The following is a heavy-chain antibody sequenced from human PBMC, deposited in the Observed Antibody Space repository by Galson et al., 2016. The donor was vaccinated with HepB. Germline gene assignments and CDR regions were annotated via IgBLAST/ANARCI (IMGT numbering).Heavy chain of an antibody. CDR1: GGTFSSYG. CDR2: IIPIFGTV. D-gene: IGHD3-10*01. J-gene: IGHJ6*02. Sequence: SVKVSCKASGGTFSSYGISRVRQAPGQGLEWMGGIIPIFGTVNFAQKFQGRVTLSADESTSTAYMELSSLRSEDTAVYYCVRDKAAYYGSGSDRFYYYYGMDVWGQGTTVTVSS. CDR3: VRDKAAYYGSGSDRFYYYYGMDV. V-gene: IGHV1-69*13.